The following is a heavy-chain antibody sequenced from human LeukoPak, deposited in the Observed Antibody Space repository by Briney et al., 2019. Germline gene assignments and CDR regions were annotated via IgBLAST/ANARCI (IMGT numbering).Heavy chain of an antibody. CDR3: ARHGTSIAENWFDP. V-gene: IGHV4-39*01. CDR1: GGSISSSSYY. Sequence: SETLSLTCTVSGGSISSSSYYWGWIRQPPGKGLEWIGSIYYSGSTYYNPSLKSRVTISVDTSKNQFSLKVSSVTAADTAVYYCARHGTSIAENWFDPWGQGTLVTVSS. D-gene: IGHD6-6*01. CDR2: IYYSGST. J-gene: IGHJ5*02.